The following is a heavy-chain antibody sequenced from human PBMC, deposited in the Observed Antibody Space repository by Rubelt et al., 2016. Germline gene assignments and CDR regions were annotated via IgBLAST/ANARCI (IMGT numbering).Heavy chain of an antibody. CDR3: ARVGRFSGYDAYYFDY. Sequence: EVQLVQSGAEVKKPGESLKISCKGSGYSFTSNWIVWVRQMPGKGLEWMGIIFPGDSDTTYSPSFQGHVTISSFKPINTAYLHWSILKASDTAIYYCARVGRFSGYDAYYFDYWGQGTLVTVSS. CDR2: IFPGDSDT. V-gene: IGHV5-51*01. J-gene: IGHJ4*02. D-gene: IGHD5-12*01. CDR1: GYSFTSNW.